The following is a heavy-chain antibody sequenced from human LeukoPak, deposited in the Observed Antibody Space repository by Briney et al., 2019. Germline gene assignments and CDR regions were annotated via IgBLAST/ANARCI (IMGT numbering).Heavy chain of an antibody. CDR3: ARDGYYYDSSGYYYEGYFQH. Sequence: PGGSLRLSCAASGFTFSSYSMSWVRQAPGKGLEWVSSISSSSSYIYYADSVKGRFTISRDNAKNSLYLQMNSLRAEDTAVYYCARDGYYYDSSGYYYEGYFQHWGQGTLVTGSS. V-gene: IGHV3-21*01. CDR1: GFTFSSYS. J-gene: IGHJ1*01. D-gene: IGHD3-22*01. CDR2: ISSSSSYI.